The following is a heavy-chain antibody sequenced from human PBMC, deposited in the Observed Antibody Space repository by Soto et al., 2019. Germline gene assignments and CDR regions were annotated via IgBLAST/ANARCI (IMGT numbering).Heavy chain of an antibody. CDR3: ARARDRGSPFDY. Sequence: QVQLQESGPGLVKPSQTLSLTCTVSGGSISSGGYYWSWIRQHPGKGLEWIGYIYYSGSTYYNPSLKSRVNISVDTSKNQFSLKMSSVTAADTAVYSCARARDRGSPFDYWGQGTLVTVSS. CDR1: GGSISSGGYY. CDR2: IYYSGST. D-gene: IGHD3-10*01. V-gene: IGHV4-31*03. J-gene: IGHJ4*02.